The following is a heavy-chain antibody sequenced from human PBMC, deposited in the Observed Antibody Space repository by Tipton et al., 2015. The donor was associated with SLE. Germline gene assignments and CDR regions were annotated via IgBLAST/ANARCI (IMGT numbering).Heavy chain of an antibody. J-gene: IGHJ3*02. CDR2: MHNSGDS. CDR3: ASLDSSGRDAFDI. CDR1: GISISTHY. D-gene: IGHD6-19*01. V-gene: IGHV4-4*08. Sequence: TLSLTCKVSGISISTHYWSWIRQPPGKGLEWIGQMHNSGDSTYNPSLKSRVTISVDTSKNQFSLKLSSVTAADTAVYYCASLDSSGRDAFDIWGQGTMVTVSS.